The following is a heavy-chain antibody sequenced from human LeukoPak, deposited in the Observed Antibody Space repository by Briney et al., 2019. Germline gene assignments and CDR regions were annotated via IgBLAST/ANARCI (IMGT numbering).Heavy chain of an antibody. CDR2: INPTGGST. Sequence: ASVKVSCKASGYTFTSYYMHWVRQAPGQGLEWMGIINPTGGSTTYAQKFQGRVTMTRDTSTSTVYMELSSLRPEDTAVYYCARDVAVAGTDSYYYGMDVWGQGTTVTVSS. CDR3: ARDVAVAGTDSYYYGMDV. CDR1: GYTFTSYY. J-gene: IGHJ6*02. V-gene: IGHV1-46*01. D-gene: IGHD6-19*01.